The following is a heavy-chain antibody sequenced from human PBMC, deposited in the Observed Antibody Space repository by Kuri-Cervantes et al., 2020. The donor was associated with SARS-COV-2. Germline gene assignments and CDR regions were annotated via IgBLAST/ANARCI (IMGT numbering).Heavy chain of an antibody. V-gene: IGHV3-49*04. CDR1: GFTFGDYA. D-gene: IGHD6-6*01. CDR2: IRSKAYGGTT. J-gene: IGHJ6*03. CDR3: ARASASIAARLVLYYYYYMDV. Sequence: GGSLRLSCTASGFTFGDYAMSWVRQAPGKGLEWVGFIRSKAYGGTTEYAASVKGRFTISRDDSKSIAYLQMNSLKTEDTAVYYCARASASIAARLVLYYYYYMDVWGKGTTVTVSS.